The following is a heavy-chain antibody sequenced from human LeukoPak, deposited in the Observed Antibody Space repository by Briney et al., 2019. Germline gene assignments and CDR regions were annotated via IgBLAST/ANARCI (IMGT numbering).Heavy chain of an antibody. V-gene: IGHV3-74*01. CDR1: GFTFSSSW. D-gene: IGHD2-2*02. Sequence: GGSLRLSCAASGFTFSSSWMHWVRHAPGKGPVWVSRVNADGSYTSYADSVKGRFTISRDNAKNTLYLQMNSLRAEDPAVYYCASEGGYCSSTSCYKYFHHWGQGTLVTVSS. J-gene: IGHJ1*01. CDR3: ASEGGYCSSTSCYKYFHH. CDR2: VNADGSYT.